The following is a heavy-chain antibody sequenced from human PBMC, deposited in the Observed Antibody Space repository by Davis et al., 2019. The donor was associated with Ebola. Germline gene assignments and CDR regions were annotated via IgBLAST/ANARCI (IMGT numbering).Heavy chain of an antibody. D-gene: IGHD3-22*01. CDR2: FYYSKIT. J-gene: IGHJ2*01. CDR3: ARDYYDSSGYLWYFDL. CDR1: GDSITSGGYS. Sequence: SETLSLTCAVSGDSITSGGYSWSWIRQPPGKGLEWIGYFYYSKITNYSPSLKSRVATSVDTSKNQFSLKLSSVTAADTAVYYCARDYYDSSGYLWYFDLWGRGTLVTVSS. V-gene: IGHV4-30-4*07.